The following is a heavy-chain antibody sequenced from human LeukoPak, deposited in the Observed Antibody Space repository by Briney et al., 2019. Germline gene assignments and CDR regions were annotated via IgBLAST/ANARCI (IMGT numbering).Heavy chain of an antibody. D-gene: IGHD4-11*01. Sequence: GASVKVSCKASGGTFSSYAISWVRQAPGQGLEWMGGIIPIFGTANYAQKFQGRVTITTDESTSTAYMELSSLRSEDTAVYYCARRDSSRWREGSFDIWGQGTMVTVSS. CDR2: IIPIFGTA. V-gene: IGHV1-69*05. CDR3: ARRDSSRWREGSFDI. CDR1: GGTFSSYA. J-gene: IGHJ3*02.